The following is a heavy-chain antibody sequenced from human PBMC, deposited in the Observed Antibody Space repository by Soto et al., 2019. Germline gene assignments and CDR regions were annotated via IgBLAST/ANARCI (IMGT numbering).Heavy chain of an antibody. J-gene: IGHJ4*02. Sequence: PGGSLRLSCAASGFTFSSYAMSWVRQAPGKGLEWVSAISGSGGSTYYADSVKGRFTISRDNSKNTLYLQMNSLRAEDTAVYYCAKTPVAGTPVPYYFDYWGQGTLVTVSS. CDR3: AKTPVAGTPVPYYFDY. CDR2: ISGSGGST. D-gene: IGHD6-19*01. V-gene: IGHV3-23*01. CDR1: GFTFSSYA.